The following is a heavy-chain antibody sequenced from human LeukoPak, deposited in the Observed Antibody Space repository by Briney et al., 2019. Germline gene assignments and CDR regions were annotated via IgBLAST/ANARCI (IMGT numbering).Heavy chain of an antibody. J-gene: IGHJ4*02. CDR3: ARGSVRGVAPTGY. V-gene: IGHV3-30-3*01. CDR1: GFTFSSYA. Sequence: GGSLRLSCAASGFTFSSYAMSWVRQAPGKGLEWVAVISYDGSNKYYADSVKGRFTISRDNSKNTLYLQMNSLRAEDTAVYYCARGSVRGVAPTGYWGQGTLVTVSS. CDR2: ISYDGSNK. D-gene: IGHD3-10*02.